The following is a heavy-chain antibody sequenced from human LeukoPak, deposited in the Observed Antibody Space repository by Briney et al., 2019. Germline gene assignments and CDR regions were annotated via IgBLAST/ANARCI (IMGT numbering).Heavy chain of an antibody. Sequence: PSETLSLTCTVSGYSISSGYYWGWIRQPPRKGLEWIGNIHHSGLTYYNPSLESRVTMSVDKTKNQFTLKLTSVTAADTAVYFCGRGYYSLDKWFDPWGQGALVTVSS. CDR3: GRGYYSLDKWFDP. V-gene: IGHV4-38-2*02. CDR1: GYSISSGYY. J-gene: IGHJ5*02. D-gene: IGHD3-10*01. CDR2: IHHSGLT.